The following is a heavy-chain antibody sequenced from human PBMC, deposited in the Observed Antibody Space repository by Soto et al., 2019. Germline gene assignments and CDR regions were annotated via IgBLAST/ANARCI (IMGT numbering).Heavy chain of an antibody. V-gene: IGHV3-7*03. CDR1: GFTFSSYW. J-gene: IGHJ5*02. CDR2: IKQDGSEK. D-gene: IGHD6-19*01. CDR3: ARTPAVAGMTHWLDP. Sequence: GGSLRLSCAASGFTFSSYWMSWVRQAPGKGLEWVANIKQDGSEKYYVDSVKGRFTISRDNAKNSLYLQMNSLRAEDTAVYYCARTPAVAGMTHWLDPWGQGTLVTVSS.